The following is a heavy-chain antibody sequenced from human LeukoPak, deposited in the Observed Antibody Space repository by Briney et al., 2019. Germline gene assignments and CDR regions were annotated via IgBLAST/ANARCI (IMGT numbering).Heavy chain of an antibody. Sequence: SETLSLTCTVSGGSISSSSYYWGWIRQPPGKGLEWIGSIYYSGSTYYNPSLKSRVTISVDTSKNQFSLKLSSVTAADTAVYYCARGRKQQLAPHPNYNWFDPWGQGTLVTVSS. V-gene: IGHV4-39*07. CDR2: IYYSGST. D-gene: IGHD6-13*01. J-gene: IGHJ5*02. CDR3: ARGRKQQLAPHPNYNWFDP. CDR1: GGSISSSSYY.